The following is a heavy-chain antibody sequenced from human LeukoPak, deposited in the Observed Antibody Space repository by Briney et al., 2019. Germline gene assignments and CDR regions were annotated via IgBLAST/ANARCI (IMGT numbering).Heavy chain of an antibody. D-gene: IGHD1-26*01. CDR3: ATSREGATDY. J-gene: IGHJ4*02. Sequence: PSETLSLTCTVPGGSISSYYWSWIRQPPGKGLEWIGYIYYSGSTNYNPSLKSRVTISVDTSKNQFSLKLSSVTAADTAVYYCATSREGATDYLGQGTLVTVSS. CDR1: GGSISSYY. V-gene: IGHV4-59*01. CDR2: IYYSGST.